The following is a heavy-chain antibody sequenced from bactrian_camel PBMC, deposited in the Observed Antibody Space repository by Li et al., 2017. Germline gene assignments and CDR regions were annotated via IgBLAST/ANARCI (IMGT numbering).Heavy chain of an antibody. CDR2: IVGTKIT. CDR1: GFSERRKF. CDR3: AAALRASCGGSRQWFGTLLSGD. Sequence: DVQLVESGGGSVQAGGSLELACAASGFSERRKFMAWFRQVPGKEREGVATIVGTKITSYADSVKGRFTISRDEAENTFHLQMNSLTSEDTAMYYCAAALRASCGGSRQWFGTLLSGDWAQGTQVTVS. V-gene: IGHV3S67*01. J-gene: IGHJ4*01. D-gene: IGHD7*01.